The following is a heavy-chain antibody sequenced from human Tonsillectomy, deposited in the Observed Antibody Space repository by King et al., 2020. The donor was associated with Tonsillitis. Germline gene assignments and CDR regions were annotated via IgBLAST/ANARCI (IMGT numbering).Heavy chain of an antibody. D-gene: IGHD2-15*01. CDR3: ARSVSGSFDY. J-gene: IGHJ4*02. CDR2: MYYSGTI. Sequence: QLQESGPGVVKPSETLSLTCTVSGGSISSSDHYWAWIRQPPGKGLEWIGYMYYSGTIFYNPSLKRRITISGGTSGNRFSLQLSSVTAADAAVYFCARSVSGSFDYWGQGALVTVSS. CDR1: GGSISSSDHY. V-gene: IGHV4-39*01.